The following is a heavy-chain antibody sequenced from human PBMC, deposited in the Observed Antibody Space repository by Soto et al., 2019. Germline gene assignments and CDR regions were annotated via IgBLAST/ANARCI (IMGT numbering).Heavy chain of an antibody. J-gene: IGHJ5*02. CDR2: ISAYNGNT. D-gene: IGHD3-3*01. V-gene: IGHV1-18*01. Sequence: AASVKVSCKASGYTFTSYGISWVRQAPGQGLEWMGWISAYNGNTNYAQKLQGRVTMTTDTSTSTAYMELRSLRSDDTAVYYCARSRRSGKVLENWFDPWGQGTLVTVSS. CDR3: ARSRRSGKVLENWFDP. CDR1: GYTFTSYG.